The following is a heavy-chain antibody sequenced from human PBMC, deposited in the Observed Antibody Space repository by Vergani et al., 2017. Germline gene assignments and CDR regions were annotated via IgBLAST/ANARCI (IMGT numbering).Heavy chain of an antibody. CDR1: GGSISSGDHC. CDR2: IYYSGST. CDR3: ARTRYYYGSGSYYNTYYFDY. D-gene: IGHD3-10*01. V-gene: IGHV4-30-4*08. J-gene: IGHJ4*02. Sequence: QVQLQQWGAGVVKPSQTLSLTCAVSGGSISSGDHCWTWIRQRPGKGLEWIGYIYYSGSTYYNPSLKSRVTISVDTSKNQFSLKLSSVTAADTAVYYCARTRYYYGSGSYYNTYYFDYWGQGTLVTVSS.